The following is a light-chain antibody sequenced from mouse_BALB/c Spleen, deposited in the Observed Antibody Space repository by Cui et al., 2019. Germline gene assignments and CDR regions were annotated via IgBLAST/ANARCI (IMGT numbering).Light chain of an antibody. V-gene: IGKV4-80*01. Sequence: QIVLTQSPAIMSASLGEAITLTCSASSSVFYMHWYQQKSGTSPKLLIYSTSNLASGVPSRFSGSGSGTFYSLTISSVEAEDAAEYYCHQWSSYPWTFGGGTKLEIK. CDR2: STS. CDR3: HQWSSYPWT. J-gene: IGKJ1*01. CDR1: SSVFY.